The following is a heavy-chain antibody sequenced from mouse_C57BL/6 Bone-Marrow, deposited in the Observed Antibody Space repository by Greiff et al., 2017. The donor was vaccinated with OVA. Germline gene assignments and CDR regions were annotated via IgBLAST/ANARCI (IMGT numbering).Heavy chain of an antibody. CDR3: AIRGAYGGWFAC. CDR2: IHPSDSDT. V-gene: IGHV1-74*01. J-gene: IGHJ3*01. Sequence: VQLQQPGAELVKPGASVKVSCKASGYTFTSYWMHWVQQRPGQGLEWIGRIHPSDSDTNYNQKFKGKATLTVTNSSSTAYMQLSSLKSEDSAVYDCAIRGAYGGWFACWGQGTLVTVAA. CDR1: GYTFTSYW. D-gene: IGHD6-5*01.